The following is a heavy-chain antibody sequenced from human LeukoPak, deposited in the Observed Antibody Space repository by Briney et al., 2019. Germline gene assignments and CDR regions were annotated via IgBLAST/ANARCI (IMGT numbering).Heavy chain of an antibody. D-gene: IGHD2-2*01. J-gene: IGHJ6*02. CDR1: GGSISGYY. CDR2: IHYSGST. V-gene: IGHV4-59*01. CDR3: ARADGTNYYYYGMDV. Sequence: SETLSLTCTVSGGSISGYYWTWIRQSPGKGLEWMGYIHYSGSTNYNPSLKSRVTISLDTSKSQFSLKLSSVTAADTAVYYCARADGTNYYYYGMDVWGQGTTVTVSS.